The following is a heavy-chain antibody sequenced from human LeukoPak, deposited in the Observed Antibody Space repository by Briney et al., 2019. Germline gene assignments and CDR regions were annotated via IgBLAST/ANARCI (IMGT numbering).Heavy chain of an antibody. CDR2: IKEDGSDK. J-gene: IGHJ5*01. Sequence: GGSLRLSCIASGFTFTNYWMSWVRQAPGKGLEWVASIKEDGSDKRYVDAVEGRSTISRDNTKNSLYVQMSSLRAEDTAMYYCARLKDAVTIFDCWGQGILVTVSS. V-gene: IGHV3-7*01. CDR3: ARLKDAVTIFDC. CDR1: GFTFTNYW. D-gene: IGHD4-17*01.